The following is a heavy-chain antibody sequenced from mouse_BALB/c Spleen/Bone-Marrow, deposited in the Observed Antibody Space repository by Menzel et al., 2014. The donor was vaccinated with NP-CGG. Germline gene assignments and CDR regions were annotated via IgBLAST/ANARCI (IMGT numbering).Heavy chain of an antibody. CDR2: IDPANGNT. CDR3: ARWLRRYYAMDY. CDR1: GFNIKDTY. D-gene: IGHD2-2*01. J-gene: IGHJ4*01. V-gene: IGHV14-3*02. Sequence: ASGFNIKDTYMHWVKQRPEQGLEWIGRIDPANGNTKYDPKFQGKATITADTSSNTAYLQLSSLTSEDTAVYYCARWLRRYYAMDYWAQRPSVTVPS.